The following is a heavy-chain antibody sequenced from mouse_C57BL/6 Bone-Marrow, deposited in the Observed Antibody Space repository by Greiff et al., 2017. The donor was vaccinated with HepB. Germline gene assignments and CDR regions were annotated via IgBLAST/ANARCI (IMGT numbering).Heavy chain of an antibody. Sequence: VQLQQPGAELVKPGASVKLSCKASGYTFTSYWMHWVKQRPGRGLEWIGRIDPNSGGTKYNEKFKSKATLTVDKPSSTAYMQLSSLTSEDSAVYYCASRYGSSHYYAMDYWGQGTSVTVSS. CDR3: ASRYGSSHYYAMDY. V-gene: IGHV1-72*01. D-gene: IGHD1-1*01. J-gene: IGHJ4*01. CDR1: GYTFTSYW. CDR2: IDPNSGGT.